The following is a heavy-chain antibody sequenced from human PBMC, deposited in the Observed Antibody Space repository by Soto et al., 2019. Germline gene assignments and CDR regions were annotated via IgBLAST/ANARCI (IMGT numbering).Heavy chain of an antibody. CDR3: ARDRITLANDAFDI. D-gene: IGHD3-10*01. CDR1: GGSISSYY. V-gene: IGHV4-4*07. CDR2: IYTSGST. Sequence: TLSLTCTVSGGSISSYYWSWIRQPAGKGLEWIGRIYTSGSTNYNPSLKSRVTMSVDTSKNQFSLNLSSVTAAADTAVYYCARDRITLANDAFDIWGQGTMVTVSS. J-gene: IGHJ3*02.